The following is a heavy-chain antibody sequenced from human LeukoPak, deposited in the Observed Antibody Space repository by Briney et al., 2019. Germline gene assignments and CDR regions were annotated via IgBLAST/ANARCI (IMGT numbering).Heavy chain of an antibody. CDR3: AKEVVPGTSRSFDY. CDR2: ISSSSSYI. CDR1: GFTFSSYS. V-gene: IGHV3-21*04. J-gene: IGHJ4*02. D-gene: IGHD2-2*01. Sequence: PGGSLRLSCAASGFTFSSYSMNWVRQAPGKGLEWVSSISSSSSYIYYADSVKGRFTISRDNAKNSPYLQMNSLRAEDTAIYYCAKEVVPGTSRSFDYWGQGTLVTVSS.